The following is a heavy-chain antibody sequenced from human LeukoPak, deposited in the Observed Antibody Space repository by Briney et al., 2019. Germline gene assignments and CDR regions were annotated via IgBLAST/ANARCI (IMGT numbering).Heavy chain of an antibody. CDR3: AKSGGYCSGGSCPGGYYYGLDV. J-gene: IGHJ6*02. Sequence: AGGSLRLSCAASGFTFSSYAMYWVRQAPGKGLEWVAGTSYDESNKSYADSVKGRFTISRDNPKNTLYLQMDSLRAEDTAVYYCAKSGGYCSGGSCPGGYYYGLDVWGQGTTVTASS. V-gene: IGHV3-30*18. D-gene: IGHD2-15*01. CDR1: GFTFSSYA. CDR2: TSYDESNK.